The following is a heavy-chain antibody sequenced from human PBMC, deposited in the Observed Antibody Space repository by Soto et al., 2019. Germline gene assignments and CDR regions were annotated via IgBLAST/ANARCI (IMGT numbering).Heavy chain of an antibody. CDR1: GFTFSSYA. J-gene: IGHJ4*02. Sequence: EVQLLESGGGLVQPGGSLRLSCAASGFTFSSYAMSWVRQAPGKGLERVSVISGSGGSTYYADSVKGRFTISRDNSKNTLYLQMNGLRAEDTAVYYCAKRGSGSQFDYWGQGTLVTVSS. D-gene: IGHD1-26*01. V-gene: IGHV3-23*01. CDR2: ISGSGGST. CDR3: AKRGSGSQFDY.